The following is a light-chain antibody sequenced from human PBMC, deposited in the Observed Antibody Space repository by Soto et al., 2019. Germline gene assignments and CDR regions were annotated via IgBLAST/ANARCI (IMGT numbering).Light chain of an antibody. Sequence: DIQMTQSPSSLSASVGDRVTITCRASQSISDYVNWYQQKPGKAPNLLIFGAFSLQSGVPSRFRGSGSGTHFTLTISSLQPEDFATYLCKQNFTFPITFGQGTRLEIK. CDR3: KQNFTFPIT. J-gene: IGKJ5*01. CDR2: GAF. CDR1: QSISDY. V-gene: IGKV1-39*01.